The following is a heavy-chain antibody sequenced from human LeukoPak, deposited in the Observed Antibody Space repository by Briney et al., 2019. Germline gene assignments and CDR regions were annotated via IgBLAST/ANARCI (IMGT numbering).Heavy chain of an antibody. CDR1: GYTFTGYY. V-gene: IGHV1-46*01. CDR3: ARYDILTGIDY. CDR2: INPSGGST. J-gene: IGHJ4*02. Sequence: GASVKVSCKASGYTFTGYYMHWVRQAPGQGLEWMGIINPSGGSTSYAQKFQGRVTMTRDTSTSTVYMELSSLRSEDTAVYYCARYDILTGIDYWGQGTLVTVSS. D-gene: IGHD3-9*01.